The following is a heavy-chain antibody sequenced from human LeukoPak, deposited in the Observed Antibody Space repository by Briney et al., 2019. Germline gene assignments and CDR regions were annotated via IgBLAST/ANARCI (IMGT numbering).Heavy chain of an antibody. J-gene: IGHJ1*01. Sequence: ASVKVSCKASGYTFTSYGISWVRQAPGQGLEWMGWISAYNGNTNYAQKLQGRVTMATDTSTSTAYMELRSLRSDDTAVYYCAQMYYYDSSGYYYLQHWGQGTLVTVSS. V-gene: IGHV1-18*01. CDR2: ISAYNGNT. D-gene: IGHD3-22*01. CDR3: AQMYYYDSSGYYYLQH. CDR1: GYTFTSYG.